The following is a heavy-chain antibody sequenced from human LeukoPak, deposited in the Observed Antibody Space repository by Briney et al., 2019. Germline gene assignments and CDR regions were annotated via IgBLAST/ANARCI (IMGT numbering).Heavy chain of an antibody. Sequence: PEGSPRLSCAASGFTFSSYAMSWVRQAPGKGLEWVSAISGSGGSTYYADSVKGRFTISRDNSKNTLYLQMNSLRAEDTAVYYCAKDGGASKPTYYMDVWGKGTTVTVSS. V-gene: IGHV3-23*01. D-gene: IGHD1-14*01. CDR2: ISGSGGST. CDR3: AKDGGASKPTYYMDV. J-gene: IGHJ6*03. CDR1: GFTFSSYA.